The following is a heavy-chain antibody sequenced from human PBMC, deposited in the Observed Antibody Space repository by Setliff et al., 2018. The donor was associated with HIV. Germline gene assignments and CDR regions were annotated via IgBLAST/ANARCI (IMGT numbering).Heavy chain of an antibody. D-gene: IGHD6-25*01. CDR1: GDSISSGNHY. Sequence: PSETLSLTCTVSGDSISSGNHYWGWIRQPPGKGLEWIGSIYHSENTFQNPSFTTRVTISVDTSKNQFSLKLNSVTAADTAVYYCARYSPRGYTLTGPYWGQGTLVTVSS. CDR3: ARYSPRGYTLTGPY. J-gene: IGHJ4*02. CDR2: IYHSENT. V-gene: IGHV4-39*07.